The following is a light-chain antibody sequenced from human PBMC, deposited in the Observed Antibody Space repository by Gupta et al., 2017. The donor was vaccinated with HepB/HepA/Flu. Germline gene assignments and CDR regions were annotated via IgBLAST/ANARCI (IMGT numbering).Light chain of an antibody. J-gene: IGKJ4*01. V-gene: IGKV3-20*01. CDR3: QQYGSAPRLT. CDR2: GAS. Sequence: EILLTHSPGTLSLSPGERATPSCRASQIVSSSYLAWYQQKPGQAPRLLIYGASSRATGIPDRFRGSGSGTDFTLTISRLEPEDFAVYYCQQYGSAPRLTFGGGTKVEIK. CDR1: QIVSSSY.